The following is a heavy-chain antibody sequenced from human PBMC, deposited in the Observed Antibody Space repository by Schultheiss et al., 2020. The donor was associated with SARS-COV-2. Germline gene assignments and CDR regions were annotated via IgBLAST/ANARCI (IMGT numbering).Heavy chain of an antibody. J-gene: IGHJ4*02. Sequence: GGSLRLSCAASGFTFSSYAMHWVRQAPGKGLEWVAVIWYDGSNKYYADSVKGRFTISRDNSKNTLYLQMSSLRAEDTAVYYCAKDFRAPPNGGYFDYWGQGTLVTVSS. CDR2: IWYDGSNK. CDR1: GFTFSSYA. V-gene: IGHV3-30*14. CDR3: AKDFRAPPNGGYFDY. D-gene: IGHD1-1*01.